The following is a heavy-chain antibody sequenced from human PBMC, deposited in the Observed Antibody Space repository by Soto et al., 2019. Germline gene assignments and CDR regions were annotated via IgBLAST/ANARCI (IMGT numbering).Heavy chain of an antibody. CDR2: IDPSDSYT. CDR1: GYSFTSYW. D-gene: IGHD1-7*01. J-gene: IGHJ5*02. Sequence: GESLKISCNGSGYSFTSYWISWVRQMPGKGLEWMGRIDPSDSYTNYSPSFQGHVTISADKSISTAYLQWSSLKASDTAMYYCARHQPGTNGWFDPWGQGTLVTVSS. V-gene: IGHV5-10-1*01. CDR3: ARHQPGTNGWFDP.